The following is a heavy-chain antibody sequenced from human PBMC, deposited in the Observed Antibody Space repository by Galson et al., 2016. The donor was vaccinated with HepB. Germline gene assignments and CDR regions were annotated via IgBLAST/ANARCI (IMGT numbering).Heavy chain of an antibody. D-gene: IGHD5-18*01. Sequence: SETLSLTCGVDGGSFSGYFWSWIRQPPGKGLEWIGEINYRGREKYSPSLKSRVTISVDTSQNHLSLKLSSVTAADTAVYYCVRGDGYFFQYWGQGTLVTVSS. CDR3: VRGDGYFFQY. J-gene: IGHJ1*01. V-gene: IGHV4-34*01. CDR1: GGSFSGYF. CDR2: INYRGRE.